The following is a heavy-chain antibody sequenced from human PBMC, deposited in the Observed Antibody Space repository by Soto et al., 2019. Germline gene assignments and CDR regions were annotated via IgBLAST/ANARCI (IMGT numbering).Heavy chain of an antibody. D-gene: IGHD3-22*01. CDR1: GGSISSGGYY. V-gene: IGHV4-31*03. CDR3: ARVIKYYDQYYFDY. J-gene: IGHJ4*02. CDR2: IYHSGTT. Sequence: QVRLQESGPGLVKPSQTLSLICTVSGGSISSGGYYWSWIRQHPGKGLEWIGYIYHSGTTYYIPSLQRRLTISVDTSKNQFSLKLSSVTAADTAVYYCARVIKYYDQYYFDYWGQGTLVTVSS.